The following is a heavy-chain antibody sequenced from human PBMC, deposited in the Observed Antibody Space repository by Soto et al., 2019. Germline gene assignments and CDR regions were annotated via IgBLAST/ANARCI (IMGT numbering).Heavy chain of an antibody. V-gene: IGHV4-30-4*08. D-gene: IGHD5-18*01. J-gene: IGHJ6*02. CDR3: ARGDVDTAMADYYYGMDV. CDR1: GGSISGDYY. CDR2: IYYSGSS. Sequence: SETLSLTCSVSGGSISGDYYWSWIRQSPEKGLEWIGYIYYSGSSYSNPALQSRLSMSLDTSKNQFSLKLRSVTAADTAVYYCARGDVDTAMADYYYGMDVWGQGTTVTVSS.